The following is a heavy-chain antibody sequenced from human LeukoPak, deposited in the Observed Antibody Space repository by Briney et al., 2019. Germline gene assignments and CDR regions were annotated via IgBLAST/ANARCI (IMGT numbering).Heavy chain of an antibody. V-gene: IGHV1-2*02. CDR1: GYTFIDHY. J-gene: IGHJ6*03. Sequence: ASVKVSCKSSGYTFIDHYMHWVRQAPGQGLEWMGWINPKSDDTNYPQKFQGRVTMTRDTSISTVYMELSSLTSDDTALYYCATEGQYYYYLDVWGKGTTVIVSS. CDR2: INPKSDDT. CDR3: ATEGQYYYYLDV. D-gene: IGHD4-11*01.